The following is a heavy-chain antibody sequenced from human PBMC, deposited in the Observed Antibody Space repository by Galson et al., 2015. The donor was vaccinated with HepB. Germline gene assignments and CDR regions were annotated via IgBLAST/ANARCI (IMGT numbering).Heavy chain of an antibody. J-gene: IGHJ4*02. CDR1: GFPFSSYG. V-gene: IGHV3-30*18. D-gene: IGHD7-27*01. CDR2: ILYDGSNK. CDR3: AKDQEWMPNWGPDY. Sequence: SLRLSCAASGFPFSSYGMHWVRQAPGKGLEWVAIILYDGSNKYYADSVKGRFTISRDNSKTTLYLQMNSLRAEDTAVYYCAKDQEWMPNWGPDYWGQGTLVTVSS.